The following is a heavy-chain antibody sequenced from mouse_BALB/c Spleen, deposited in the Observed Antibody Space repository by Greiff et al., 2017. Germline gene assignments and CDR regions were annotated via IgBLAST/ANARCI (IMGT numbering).Heavy chain of an antibody. J-gene: IGHJ4*01. D-gene: IGHD2-4*01. CDR1: GFTFSSFG. V-gene: IGHV5-17*02. CDR3: AQTDYGRAMDY. CDR2: ISSGSSTI. Sequence: EVQLVESGGGLVQPGGSRKLSCAASGFTFSSFGMHWVRQAPEKGLEWVAYISSGSSTIYYADTVKGRFTISRDNPKNTLFLQMTSLRSEDTAMYYCAQTDYGRAMDYWGQGTSVTVSS.